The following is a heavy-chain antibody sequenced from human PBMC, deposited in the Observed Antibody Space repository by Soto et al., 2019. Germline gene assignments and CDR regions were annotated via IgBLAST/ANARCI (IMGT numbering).Heavy chain of an antibody. CDR3: ARAERFPRSWFDS. J-gene: IGHJ5*01. CDR1: GGSFRNYY. Sequence: SETLSLTCGVYGGSFRNYYWIWVRQPPGKGLEWIGEVNNSGEATYNPSLQSRVTISLDTTNNHFSLKMTSVTAADTAIYFFARAERFPRSWFDSWGQGTQVTVSS. V-gene: IGHV4-34*01. CDR2: VNNSGEA.